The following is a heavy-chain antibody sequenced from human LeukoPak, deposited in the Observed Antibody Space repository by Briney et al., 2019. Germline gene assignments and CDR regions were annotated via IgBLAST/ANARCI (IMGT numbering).Heavy chain of an antibody. CDR3: AGYCSSTSCYPLYYFDY. V-gene: IGHV4-30-4*08. J-gene: IGHJ4*02. CDR1: GGSISSGDYY. Sequence: PSRTLSLTCTVSGGSISSGDYYWSWIRQPPGKGLEWIGYIYYSGSTYYNPSLKSRVTISVDTSKNQFSLKLSSVTAADTAVYYCAGYCSSTSCYPLYYFDYWGQGTLVTVSS. CDR2: IYYSGST. D-gene: IGHD2-2*03.